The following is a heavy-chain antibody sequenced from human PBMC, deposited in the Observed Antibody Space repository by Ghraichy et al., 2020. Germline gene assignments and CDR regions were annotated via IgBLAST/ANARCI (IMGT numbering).Heavy chain of an antibody. Sequence: SETLSLTCTVSGGSISGFYWSWVRQPPGKGLEWIGYVYYSGSTSYNPSLKSRVTISGDTSKNQFSLKLSSVTAADTAVYYCARRGSAGYPFAYCGQGTLITVSS. CDR2: VYYSGST. CDR3: ARRGSAGYPFAY. V-gene: IGHV4-59*01. J-gene: IGHJ4*02. D-gene: IGHD2-15*01. CDR1: GGSISGFY.